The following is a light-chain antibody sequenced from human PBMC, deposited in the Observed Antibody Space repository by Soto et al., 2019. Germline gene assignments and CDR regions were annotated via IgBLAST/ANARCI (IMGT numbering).Light chain of an antibody. V-gene: IGLV2-14*01. CDR1: NSDVGGYNY. CDR2: DVS. Sequence: QYALTQPASVSGSPGQSVTISCTGTNSDVGGYNYVSWYQQHPGKAPKLIIYDVSNRPSGISDRFSGSKSGNTASLTISGLQAEEDADYYCSSYTNSGPLSTVFGGGTQLTVL. CDR3: SSYTNSGPLSTV. J-gene: IGLJ7*01.